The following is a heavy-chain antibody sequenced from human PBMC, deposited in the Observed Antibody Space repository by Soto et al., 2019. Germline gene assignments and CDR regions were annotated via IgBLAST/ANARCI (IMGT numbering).Heavy chain of an antibody. J-gene: IGHJ4*02. CDR1: GGSFSGYY. CDR3: ARVPPYCSGGSCYLGADYFDY. CDR2: INHSGST. V-gene: IGHV4-34*01. D-gene: IGHD2-15*01. Sequence: QVQLQQWGAGLLKPSETLSLTCAVYGGSFSGYYWSWIRQPPGKGLEWIGEINHSGSTNYNPSLKSRVPISVDTPKTQFSLKLSSVTAADTAVYYCARVPPYCSGGSCYLGADYFDYWGQGTLVTVSS.